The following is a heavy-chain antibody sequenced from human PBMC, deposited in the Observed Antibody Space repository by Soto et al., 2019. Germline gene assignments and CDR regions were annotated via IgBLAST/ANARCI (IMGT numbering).Heavy chain of an antibody. CDR3: ARDAGDNWFDP. CDR2: ISSSSSYI. Sequence: EVQLVESGGGLVKPGGSLRLSCAASGFTISSYSMNGVRQAPGKGLEWVSSISSSSSYIYYADSVKGRFTISRDNAKNSLYLQMNSLRAEDTAVYYCARDAGDNWFDPWGQGTLVTVSS. CDR1: GFTISSYS. J-gene: IGHJ5*02. V-gene: IGHV3-21*01.